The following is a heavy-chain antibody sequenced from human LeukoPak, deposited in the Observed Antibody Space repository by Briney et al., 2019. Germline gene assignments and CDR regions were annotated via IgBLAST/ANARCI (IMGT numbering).Heavy chain of an antibody. J-gene: IGHJ4*02. CDR3: AKERRRFLEWLSTFFLDY. V-gene: IGHV3-30*02. D-gene: IGHD3-3*01. Sequence: GGSLRLSCAASGFTFNSYGMHWVRQAPGKGLEWVAFIRYDGSNKYYADSVKGRFTISRDNSKNTLYLQMNSLRAEDTAVYYCAKERRRFLEWLSTFFLDYWGQGTLVTVSS. CDR2: IRYDGSNK. CDR1: GFTFNSYG.